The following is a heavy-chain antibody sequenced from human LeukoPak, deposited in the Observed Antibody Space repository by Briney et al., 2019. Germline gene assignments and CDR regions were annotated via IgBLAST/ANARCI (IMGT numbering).Heavy chain of an antibody. V-gene: IGHV4-30-4*01. CDR3: ARTRIVATTADAFDI. D-gene: IGHD5-12*01. Sequence: SETLSLTCTVSGGSISSGDYYWSWIRQPPGKGLEWIGYIYYSGSTCYNPSLKSRVTISVDTSKNQFSLKLSSVTAADTAVYYCARTRIVATTADAFDIWGQGTMVTVSS. J-gene: IGHJ3*02. CDR2: IYYSGST. CDR1: GGSISSGDYY.